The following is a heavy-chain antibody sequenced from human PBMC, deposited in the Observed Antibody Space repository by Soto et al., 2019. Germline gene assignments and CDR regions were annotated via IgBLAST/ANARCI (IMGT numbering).Heavy chain of an antibody. CDR1: GFTFSSSA. V-gene: IGHV3-23*01. J-gene: IGHJ4*02. D-gene: IGHD1-7*01. Sequence: GGSLRLSCAASGFTFSSSAISWVRQAPGKGLEWVSAVSANGQGIYYADSVRGRFTISRDNSKNTVFLHMDSLSAEDTAVYYCAKDRLWPPNFIHYWGQGTLVTVSS. CDR2: VSANGQGI. CDR3: AKDRLWPPNFIHY.